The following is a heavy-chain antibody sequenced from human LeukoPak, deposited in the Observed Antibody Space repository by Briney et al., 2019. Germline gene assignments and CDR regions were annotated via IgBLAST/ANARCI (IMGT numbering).Heavy chain of an antibody. CDR2: IIPIFGTA. J-gene: IGHJ6*03. Sequence: SVKVSCKASGGTFSSYAISWVRQAPGQGLEWMGGIIPIFGTANYAQKFQGRVTITADESTSTAYMELSSLRSEDTAVYYCARETTVITSAPYYYYYYMDVWGKGTTVTVSS. CDR3: ARETTVITSAPYYYYYYMDV. V-gene: IGHV1-69*13. D-gene: IGHD4-11*01. CDR1: GGTFSSYA.